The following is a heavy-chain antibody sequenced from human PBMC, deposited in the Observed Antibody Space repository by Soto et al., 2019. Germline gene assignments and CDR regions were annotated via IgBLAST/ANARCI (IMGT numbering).Heavy chain of an antibody. Sequence: EVQLLESGGGLVQPGGSLRLSCAASGFTLSSYAMTWVRQAPGKGLEWVSVISDSDNATYYADSVKGRLTISRDNSKNTLYLQLNSLRAEDTAAYYCAKGVSSSAWSASDSWGQGTLVTVSA. D-gene: IGHD6-19*01. CDR2: ISDSDNAT. CDR1: GFTLSSYA. V-gene: IGHV3-23*01. CDR3: AKGVSSSAWSASDS. J-gene: IGHJ4*02.